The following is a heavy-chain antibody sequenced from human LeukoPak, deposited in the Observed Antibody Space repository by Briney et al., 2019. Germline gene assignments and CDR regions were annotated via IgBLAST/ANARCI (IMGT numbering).Heavy chain of an antibody. Sequence: GGSLRLSCAASGFTFSNNYMNWVRHVPGKGLVWVSGINSDGRSTIYADSVKGRFTISRDKAKNSVYVQMNSLRGEDTAVYYCSIDQPWGVANYWGQGTLVTVSS. CDR2: INSDGRST. J-gene: IGHJ4*02. CDR1: GFTFSNNY. V-gene: IGHV3-74*01. D-gene: IGHD3-10*01. CDR3: SIDQPWGVANY.